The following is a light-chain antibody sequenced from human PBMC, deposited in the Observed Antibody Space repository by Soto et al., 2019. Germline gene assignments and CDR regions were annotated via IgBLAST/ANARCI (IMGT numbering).Light chain of an antibody. CDR1: QRISNR. V-gene: IGKV1-5*01. CDR3: QQLNSLPFT. J-gene: IGKJ3*01. CDR2: DAS. Sequence: GGRVTITCRASQRISNRLAWYQQKPGKAPKVLIYDASSLESGVPSCFSGGASATVFPLTTRVLLPEDFATYRYQQLNSLPFTFGQGTNVDIK.